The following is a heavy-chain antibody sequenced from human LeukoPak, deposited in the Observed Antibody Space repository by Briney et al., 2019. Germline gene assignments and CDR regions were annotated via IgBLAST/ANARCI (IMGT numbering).Heavy chain of an antibody. J-gene: IGHJ4*02. V-gene: IGHV3-15*01. Sequence: GGSLRLSCGASGFIFSDAWMTWVRQAPGKGLEWVARIKSKRDGETREYAASVRDRFIVSRDDSTNSMFLQMDSLKNEDTAMYYCAADVPTAIPQIDYWGQGTLVTVSS. CDR1: GFIFSDAW. CDR3: AADVPTAIPQIDY. CDR2: IKSKRDGETR. D-gene: IGHD2-2*02.